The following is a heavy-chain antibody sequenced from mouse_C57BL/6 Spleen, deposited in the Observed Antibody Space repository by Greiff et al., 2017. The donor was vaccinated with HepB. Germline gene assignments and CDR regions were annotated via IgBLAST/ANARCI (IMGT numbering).Heavy chain of an antibody. V-gene: IGHV1-82*01. CDR3: ARNYYGYYFDY. D-gene: IGHD1-1*01. CDR1: GYAFSSSW. J-gene: IGHJ2*01. CDR2: IYPGDGDT. Sequence: VQLVESGPELVKPGASVKISCKASGYAFSSSWMNWVKQRPGKGLEWIGRIYPGDGDTNYNGKFKGKATLTADKSSSTAYMQLSSLTSEDSAVYFCARNYYGYYFDYWGQGTTLTVSS.